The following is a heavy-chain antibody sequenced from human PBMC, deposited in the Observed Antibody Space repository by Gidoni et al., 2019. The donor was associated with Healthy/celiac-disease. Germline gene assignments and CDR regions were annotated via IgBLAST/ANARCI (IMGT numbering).Heavy chain of an antibody. Sequence: QVQLVQSGAEVKKPGASVKVSCKASGYTFTGYYMHWVRQAPGQGLEWMGWINPNSGGTNYAQKFQGWVTMTRDTSISTAYMELSRLRSDDTAVYYCARGVVAATLGYYYYYGMDVWGQGTTVTVSS. CDR1: GYTFTGYY. CDR2: INPNSGGT. CDR3: ARGVVAATLGYYYYYGMDV. V-gene: IGHV1-2*04. D-gene: IGHD2-15*01. J-gene: IGHJ6*02.